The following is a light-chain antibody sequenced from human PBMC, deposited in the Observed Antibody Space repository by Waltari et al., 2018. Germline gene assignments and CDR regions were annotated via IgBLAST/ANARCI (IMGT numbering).Light chain of an antibody. Sequence: SYEVTQPPSVSASPGQTATITCSGEKLGDRYTFWYQQKAGQSPVLIIYQDKKRPSGIPERFSVANSGNTATLTISGIQALDEADYYCQAWDASRGIVFGGGTKLTV. V-gene: IGLV3-1*01. CDR1: KLGDRY. CDR2: QDK. J-gene: IGLJ2*01. CDR3: QAWDASRGIV.